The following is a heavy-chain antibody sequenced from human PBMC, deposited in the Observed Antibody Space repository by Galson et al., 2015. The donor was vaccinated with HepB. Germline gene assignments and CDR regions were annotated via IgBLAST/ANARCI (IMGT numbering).Heavy chain of an antibody. D-gene: IGHD6-13*01. V-gene: IGHV3-49*03. CDR1: GFTFGDYA. CDR3: TRGIAAAGFAFDI. CDR2: IRSKAYGGTT. J-gene: IGHJ3*02. Sequence: SLRLSCAASGFTFGDYAMSWFRQAPGKGLEWVGFIRSKAYGGTTEYAASVEGRFTISRDDSKSIAYLQMNSLKTEDTAVYYCTRGIAAAGFAFDIWGQGTMVTVSS.